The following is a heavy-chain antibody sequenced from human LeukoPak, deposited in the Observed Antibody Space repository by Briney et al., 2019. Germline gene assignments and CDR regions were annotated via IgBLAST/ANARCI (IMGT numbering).Heavy chain of an antibody. Sequence: SETLSLTCTVSGGSISSSSYYWGWIRQPPGKGLEWIGSIYYSGSTYYNPSLKSRVTISVDTSKNQFSLKLSSATAADTAVYYCARQDYDFWSGYYLYFDYWGQGTLVTVSS. CDR3: ARQDYDFWSGYYLYFDY. J-gene: IGHJ4*02. V-gene: IGHV4-39*01. CDR1: GGSISSSSYY. CDR2: IYYSGST. D-gene: IGHD3-3*01.